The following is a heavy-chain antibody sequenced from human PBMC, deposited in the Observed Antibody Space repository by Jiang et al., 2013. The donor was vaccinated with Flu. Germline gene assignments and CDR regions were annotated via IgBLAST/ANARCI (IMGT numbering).Heavy chain of an antibody. V-gene: IGHV1-2*06. CDR2: INPNSGGT. CDR1: GYTFTDYY. J-gene: IGHJ4*02. Sequence: VQLVESGADVKKPGASMKVSCKASGYTFTDYYMHWVRQAPGQGLEWMGRINPNSGGTIYAQKFQGRVTMTRDTSVNTAYMELSRLRSDDTAIYYCARVLSVTMIAIYGYWGQGTLVTVSS. CDR3: ARVLSVTMIAIYGY. D-gene: IGHD3-22*01.